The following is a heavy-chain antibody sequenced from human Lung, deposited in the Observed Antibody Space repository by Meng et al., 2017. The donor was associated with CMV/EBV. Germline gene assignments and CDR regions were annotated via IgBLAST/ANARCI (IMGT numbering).Heavy chain of an antibody. CDR3: ARATLEYCSSTSCYPVDY. V-gene: IGHV3-53*01. Sequence: GESXKISCAASGFTVSSNYMSWVRQAPGKGLEWVSVIYSGGSTYYADSVKGRFTISRDNSKNTLYLQVNSLRAEDTAVYYCARATLEYCSSTSCYPVDYWXQGTLVTVSS. CDR1: GFTVSSNY. D-gene: IGHD2-2*01. CDR2: IYSGGST. J-gene: IGHJ4*02.